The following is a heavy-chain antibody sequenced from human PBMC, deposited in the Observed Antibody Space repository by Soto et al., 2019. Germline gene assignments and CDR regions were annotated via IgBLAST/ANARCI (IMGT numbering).Heavy chain of an antibody. CDR3: AMLGGWSGGSSGMEV. CDR2: IRRKANSYTT. CDR1: GLIFSDYH. Sequence: EVQLVESGGGLVQPGGSLRLSCAASGLIFSDYHMDWVRQAPGKGLEWVGRIRRKANSYTTEYAASVKGRFTISRDDSKNSRYLQMNSLKSEDTAVYYCAMLGGWSGGSSGMEVWGQGTTVTVSS. J-gene: IGHJ6*02. D-gene: IGHD6-19*01. V-gene: IGHV3-72*01.